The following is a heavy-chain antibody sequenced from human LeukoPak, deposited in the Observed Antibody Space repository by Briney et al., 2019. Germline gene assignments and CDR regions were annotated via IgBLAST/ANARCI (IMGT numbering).Heavy chain of an antibody. D-gene: IGHD2-15*01. CDR2: ISSSSSYI. Sequence: GGSLRLSCAASGFTFSSYSMNWVRQAPGKGLEWVSSISSSSSYIYYADSVKGRFTISRDNAKNSLYLQMSSLRAEDTAVYYCARIFVGDFDYWGQGTLVTVSS. J-gene: IGHJ4*02. CDR1: GFTFSSYS. V-gene: IGHV3-21*01. CDR3: ARIFVGDFDY.